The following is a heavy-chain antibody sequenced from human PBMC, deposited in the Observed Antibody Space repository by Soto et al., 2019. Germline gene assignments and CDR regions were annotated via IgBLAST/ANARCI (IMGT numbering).Heavy chain of an antibody. Sequence: GGSLRLSCVVSVFPFGANAMSWVRQAPGKGLEWVSGLSNTGRRTYYADSVKGRFTISRDNSENTVYLQMNSLRVEDTAVYYCATEMGASRGPFDNWGQGTLVTV. CDR2: LSNTGRRT. D-gene: IGHD3-10*01. V-gene: IGHV3-23*01. CDR1: VFPFGANA. J-gene: IGHJ4*02. CDR3: ATEMGASRGPFDN.